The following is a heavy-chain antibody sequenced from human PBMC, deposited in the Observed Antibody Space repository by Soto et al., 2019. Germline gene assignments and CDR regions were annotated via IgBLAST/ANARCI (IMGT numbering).Heavy chain of an antibody. D-gene: IGHD3-22*01. CDR2: INPSGGST. CDR3: ARDSSSGYYDSSGYYLLDY. J-gene: IGHJ4*02. Sequence: ASVKVSCKASGYTFTSYYMHWVRQAPGQGLDWMGIINPSGGSTSYAQKFQGRVTMTRDTSTSTVYMELSSLRSEDTAVYYCARDSSSGYYDSSGYYLLDYWGQGTLVTVSS. CDR1: GYTFTSYY. V-gene: IGHV1-46*03.